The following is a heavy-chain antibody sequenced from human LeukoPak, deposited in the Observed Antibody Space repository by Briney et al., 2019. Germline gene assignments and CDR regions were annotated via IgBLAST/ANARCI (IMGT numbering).Heavy chain of an antibody. V-gene: IGHV1-8*01. Sequence: ASVKVSCKASGYTFTSYDINWVRQDTGQGLEWMGWMNPNSGNTGYAQKFQGRVTMTRNTSISTAYMELSSLRSEDTAVYYCARRGAIFGGFDYWGQGTLVTVSS. J-gene: IGHJ4*02. CDR3: ARRGAIFGGFDY. D-gene: IGHD3-3*01. CDR1: GYTFTSYD. CDR2: MNPNSGNT.